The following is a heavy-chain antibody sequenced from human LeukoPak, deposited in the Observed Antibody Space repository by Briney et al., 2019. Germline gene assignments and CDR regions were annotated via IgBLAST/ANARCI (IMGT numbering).Heavy chain of an antibody. V-gene: IGHV4-30-2*01. J-gene: IGHJ4*02. CDR3: ARGSAAAGYPVDY. D-gene: IGHD6-13*01. CDR2: IYHSGST. Sequence: SETLSLTCAVSGSSISSGGYSWSWIRQPPGTGLEWIGYIYHSGSTYYNPSLKSRVTISVDRSKNQFSLKLSSVTAADTAVYYCARGSAAAGYPVDYWGQGTLVTVSS. CDR1: GSSISSGGYS.